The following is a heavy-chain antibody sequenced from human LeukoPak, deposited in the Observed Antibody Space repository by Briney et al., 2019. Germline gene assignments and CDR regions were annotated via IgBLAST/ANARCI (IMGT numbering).Heavy chain of an antibody. D-gene: IGHD6-6*01. V-gene: IGHV5-51*01. CDR1: GYSFTSYW. CDR3: ARLLRSDSSSVGNFDY. J-gene: IGHJ4*02. CDR2: IYPGDSDT. Sequence: GESLKISCKCSGYSFTSYWIGWVRQMPGKGLEWMGIIYPGDSDTRYSPSFQGQVTISADKSISTAYLQWSSLKASDTDMYYCARLLRSDSSSVGNFDYWGQGTLVTVSS.